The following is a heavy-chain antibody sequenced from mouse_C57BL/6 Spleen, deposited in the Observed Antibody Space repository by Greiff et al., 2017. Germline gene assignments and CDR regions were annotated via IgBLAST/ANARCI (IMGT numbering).Heavy chain of an antibody. CDR3: TRATIVTPWFAY. Sequence: EVKLVESGAELVRPGASVKLSCTASGFNIKDDYMHWVKQRPEQGLEWIGWIDPENGDTEYASKFQGKATITADTSSNTAYLQLSSLTSEDTAVYYCTRATIVTPWFAYWGQGTLVTVSA. D-gene: IGHD2-5*01. J-gene: IGHJ3*01. V-gene: IGHV14-4*01. CDR1: GFNIKDDY. CDR2: IDPENGDT.